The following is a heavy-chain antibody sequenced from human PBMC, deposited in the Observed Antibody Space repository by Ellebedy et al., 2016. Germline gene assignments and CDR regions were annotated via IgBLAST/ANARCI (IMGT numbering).Heavy chain of an antibody. CDR1: GFTFSSYW. J-gene: IGHJ3*01. CDR3: ARGSNAFDV. CDR2: IKQDGSET. Sequence: GGSLRLSCAASGFTFSSYWMSWVRQVPGIGLVWVANIKQDGSETHYVESVKGRFTISRDNARDSLYLQMNNLRVEDTAVYYCARGSNAFDVWGQGTMVTVSS. V-gene: IGHV3-7*04.